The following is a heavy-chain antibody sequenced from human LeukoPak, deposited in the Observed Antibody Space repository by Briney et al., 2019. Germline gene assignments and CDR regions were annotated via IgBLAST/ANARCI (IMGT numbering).Heavy chain of an antibody. CDR2: ISAYNGNT. CDR3: ARDLSSSWYRVYYYYYMDV. CDR1: GYTFTGYY. V-gene: IGHV1-18*04. Sequence: ASVKVSCKASGYTFTGYYIHWVRQAPGQGLEWMGWISAYNGNTNYAQKLQGRVTMTTDTSTSTAYMELRSLRSDDTAVYYRARDLSSSWYRVYYYYYMDVWGKGTTVTISS. J-gene: IGHJ6*03. D-gene: IGHD6-13*01.